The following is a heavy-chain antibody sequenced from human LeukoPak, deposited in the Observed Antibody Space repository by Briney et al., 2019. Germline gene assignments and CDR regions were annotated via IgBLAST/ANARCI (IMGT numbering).Heavy chain of an antibody. Sequence: GGSLRLSCAASGGTFSSYAISWVRQAPGQGLEWMGGIIPIFGTANYAQKFQGRVTITADKSTSTAYMELSSLRSEDTAVYYCASSNGYSSGWYLPITDYWGQGTLVTVSS. CDR2: IIPIFGTA. CDR3: ASSNGYSSGWYLPITDY. J-gene: IGHJ4*02. D-gene: IGHD6-19*01. V-gene: IGHV1-69*06. CDR1: GGTFSSYA.